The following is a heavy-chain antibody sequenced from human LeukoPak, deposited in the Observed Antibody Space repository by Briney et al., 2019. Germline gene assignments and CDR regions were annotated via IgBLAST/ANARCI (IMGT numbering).Heavy chain of an antibody. D-gene: IGHD6-13*01. J-gene: IGHJ3*02. Sequence: GSLRLSCAASGITFSTYSINWVRQAPGKGLEGVSSISSSSNYIYYADSVKGRFTISRDNAKHSLYLQMNSLRAEDTAVYYCARRVASANDAFDIWGQGTMVTVSS. CDR1: GITFSTYS. CDR3: ARRVASANDAFDI. CDR2: ISSSSNYI. V-gene: IGHV3-21*01.